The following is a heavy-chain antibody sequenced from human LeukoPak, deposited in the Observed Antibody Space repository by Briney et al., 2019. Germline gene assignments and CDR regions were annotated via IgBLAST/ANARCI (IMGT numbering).Heavy chain of an antibody. CDR1: GGSISSYY. CDR2: INHSGNT. D-gene: IGHD3-3*01. V-gene: IGHV4-34*01. J-gene: IGHJ5*02. Sequence: SETLSLTCTVSGGSISSYYWSWIRQPPGKGLEWIGEINHSGNTNYNPSLKSRVTISRDTSKNQFSLNLSSVTAADTAVYYCTRSFDLEWLRKWSDPWGQGTLVTVSS. CDR3: TRSFDLEWLRKWSDP.